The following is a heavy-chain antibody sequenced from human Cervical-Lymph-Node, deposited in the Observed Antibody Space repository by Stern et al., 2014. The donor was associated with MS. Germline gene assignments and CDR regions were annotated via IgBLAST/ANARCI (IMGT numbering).Heavy chain of an antibody. J-gene: IGHJ4*02. D-gene: IGHD5-12*01. CDR1: GYLFDDYW. CDR2: IFPRDSNT. CDR3: ARSPATPSGYDRFDY. V-gene: IGHV5-51*03. Sequence: EVQLVESGAEVKKPGESLKISCEASGYLFDDYWIGWVRQMSGRGLELVAIIFPRDSNTRYSPSVQGQVTISADKSISTPYLQWSTLKPSDPAIYYCARSPATPSGYDRFDYWGQGALVTVSS.